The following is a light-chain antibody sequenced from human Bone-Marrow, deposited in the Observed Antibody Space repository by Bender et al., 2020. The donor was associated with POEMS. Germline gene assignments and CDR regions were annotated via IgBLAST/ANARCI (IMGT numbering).Light chain of an antibody. CDR2: EVS. CDR3: CSYAGSSTWV. Sequence: QSALTQPASVSGSPGQSITISCTGTSGDVGSYNFVSWYQHHPGKAPKLIIYEVSKRPSGVSNRFSGSKSGNTASLTISGLQAEDEADYYCCSYAGSSTWVFGGGTKVTVL. J-gene: IGLJ3*02. CDR1: SGDVGSYNF. V-gene: IGLV2-23*02.